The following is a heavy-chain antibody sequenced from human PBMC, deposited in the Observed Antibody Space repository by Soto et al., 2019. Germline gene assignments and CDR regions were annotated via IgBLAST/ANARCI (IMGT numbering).Heavy chain of an antibody. Sequence: QVQLVQSGAEVKKPGSSMKVSCKASGGNFSSSAISWVRQAPGQGPEWMGGIIPIFGTANFAQKFQDRVTLTADESTTTAHMELSSLRSEDTAVSYCVLTLYYDRSELQYEFSFYGMDIWGQGTTVTVSS. D-gene: IGHD3-22*01. J-gene: IGHJ6*02. CDR3: VLTLYYDRSELQYEFSFYGMDI. V-gene: IGHV1-69*01. CDR2: IIPIFGTA. CDR1: GGNFSSSA.